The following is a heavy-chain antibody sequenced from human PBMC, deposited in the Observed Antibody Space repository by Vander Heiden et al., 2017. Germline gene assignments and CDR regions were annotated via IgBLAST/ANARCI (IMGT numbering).Heavy chain of an antibody. Sequence: LSLTCAVYGGSFSGYYWSWIRQPPGKGLEWIGEINHSGSTNYNPSLKSRVTISVDTSKNQFSLKLSSVTAADTAVYYCARAKALLGYCSGGSCYSAYYYYYGMDVWGQGTTVTVSS. CDR1: GGSFSGYY. V-gene: IGHV4-34*01. CDR2: INHSGST. D-gene: IGHD2-15*01. CDR3: ARAKALLGYCSGGSCYSAYYYYYGMDV. J-gene: IGHJ6*02.